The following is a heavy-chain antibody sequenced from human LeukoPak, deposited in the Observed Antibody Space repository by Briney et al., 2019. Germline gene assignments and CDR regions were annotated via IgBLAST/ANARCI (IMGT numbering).Heavy chain of an antibody. V-gene: IGHV3-9*01. CDR1: GFTFDDYA. D-gene: IGHD6-19*01. J-gene: IGHJ4*02. Sequence: PGGYLRLSCAASGFTFDDYAMQWVRQAPGKGLEWVSGISWNSGSIGYADSVKGRFTISRDNAKNSLYLQMNSLRAEDTALYYCAKDIGSIAVAGNPFDYWGQGTLVTVSS. CDR2: ISWNSGSI. CDR3: AKDIGSIAVAGNPFDY.